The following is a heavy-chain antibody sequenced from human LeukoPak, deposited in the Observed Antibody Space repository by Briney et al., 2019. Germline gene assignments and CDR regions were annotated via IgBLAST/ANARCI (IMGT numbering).Heavy chain of an antibody. J-gene: IGHJ4*02. CDR1: GVTFSRLV. Sequence: SVKVSCKASGVTFSRLVVSWVRQAPGQGLEWMGQIIPYFGTSNYAQNFQGRVTLTADEATNTAYMELNRLRSDDTAVYYCTRDGGDYGASGSYPDYWGQGTLVTVSS. D-gene: IGHD3-10*01. CDR3: TRDGGDYGASGSYPDY. CDR2: IIPYFGTS. V-gene: IGHV1-69*13.